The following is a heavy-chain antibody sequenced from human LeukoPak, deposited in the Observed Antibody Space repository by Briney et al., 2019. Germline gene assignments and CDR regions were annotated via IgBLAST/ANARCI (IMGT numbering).Heavy chain of an antibody. J-gene: IGHJ5*02. V-gene: IGHV4-59*08. CDR1: GGSISSYY. CDR2: IYYSGST. Sequence: SETLSLTCTVSGGSISSYYWSWIRQPPGKGLEWIGYIYYSGSTYYNPSLKSRVTISVHTSKNQFSLKLSSVTAADTAVYYCARGISSWFDPWGQGTLVTVSS. D-gene: IGHD1-14*01. CDR3: ARGISSWFDP.